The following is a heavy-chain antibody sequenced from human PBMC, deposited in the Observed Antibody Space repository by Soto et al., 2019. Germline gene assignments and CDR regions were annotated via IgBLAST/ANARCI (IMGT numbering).Heavy chain of an antibody. Sequence: QVQLVESGGGVVQPGRSLRLSCAASGFTFSSYGMHWVRQAPGKGLEWVAVIWYDGSNKYYADSVKGRFTISRDNSKNTLDLQMNSLSAEDTAVYYCARGGSGSYYYYYYMDVWGKGTTVTVSS. V-gene: IGHV3-33*01. CDR3: ARGGSGSYYYYYYMDV. D-gene: IGHD1-26*01. CDR1: GFTFSSYG. J-gene: IGHJ6*03. CDR2: IWYDGSNK.